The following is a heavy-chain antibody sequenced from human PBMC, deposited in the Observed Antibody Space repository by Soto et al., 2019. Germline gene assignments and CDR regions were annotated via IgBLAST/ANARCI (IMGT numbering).Heavy chain of an antibody. CDR2: IYYSGST. J-gene: IGHJ4*02. V-gene: IGHV4-39*01. Sequence: QLQLQESGPGLVKPSETLSLTCTVSGGSISSSSYYWGWIRQPPGKGLEWIGSIYYSGSTYYNPSLKSRVTIRVVTCQFRVPAKLGTGTAAGTAVYCVARLKGGGDSCCWYVPLYFGYWGQGTLVTVSS. D-gene: IGHD6-13*01. CDR3: ARLKGGGDSCCWYVPLYFGY. CDR1: GGSISSSSYY.